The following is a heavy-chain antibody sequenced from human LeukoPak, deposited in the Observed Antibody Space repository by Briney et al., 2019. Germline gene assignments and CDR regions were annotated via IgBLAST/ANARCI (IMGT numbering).Heavy chain of an antibody. J-gene: IGHJ3*02. CDR2: INHSGST. Sequence: SETLSLTCAVYGGSFSGYYWSWIRQPPGKGLEWIGEINHSGSTNCNPSLKSRVTISVDTSKNQFSLKLSSVTAADTAVYYCARGYSNHAFDIWGQGTMVTVSS. D-gene: IGHD4-11*01. CDR3: ARGYSNHAFDI. CDR1: GGSFSGYY. V-gene: IGHV4-34*01.